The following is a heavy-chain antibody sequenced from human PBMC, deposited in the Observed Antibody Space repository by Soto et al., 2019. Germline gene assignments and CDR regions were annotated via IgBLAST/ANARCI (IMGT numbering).Heavy chain of an antibody. CDR2: FDPECGES. D-gene: IGHD2-2*02. Sequence: ASVKVSCKASGYTFTSYDINWVRQATGQGLEWIGCFDPECGESVYAQKFQGRVSMTEDTSIDTAYMELSSLRSEDTAVYYCATIGYCSSTSCYKYPDYYYGMDVWGQGTTVTVSS. J-gene: IGHJ6*02. CDR1: GYTFTSYD. CDR3: ATIGYCSSTSCYKYPDYYYGMDV. V-gene: IGHV1-8*01.